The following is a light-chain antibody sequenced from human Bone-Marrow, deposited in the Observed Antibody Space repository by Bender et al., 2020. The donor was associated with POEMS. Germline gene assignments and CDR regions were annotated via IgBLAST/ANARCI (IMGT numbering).Light chain of an antibody. V-gene: IGLV2-14*03. Sequence: QSALTQPASVSGSPGQSITISCTGTSSDVGAYNYVSWYQQHPGKAPKLMIFDVTNRPSGVSNRFSGSKSGNTASLTISGLQAEDEADYFCSSYVSSTTPNWVFGGGTKLTVL. CDR3: SSYVSSTTPNWV. CDR2: DVT. CDR1: SSDVGAYNY. J-gene: IGLJ3*02.